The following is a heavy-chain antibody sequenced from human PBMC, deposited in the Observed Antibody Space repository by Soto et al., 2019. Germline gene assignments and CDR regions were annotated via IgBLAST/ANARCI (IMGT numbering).Heavy chain of an antibody. V-gene: IGHV1-18*01. D-gene: IGHD3-3*01. Sequence: ASVKVSCKASGYTFTSYGISWVRQAPGQGLEWMGWISAYNGNTNYAQKLQGRVTMTTDTSTGTAYMELRSLRSDDTAVYYCARRVGFLGRDWFDPWGQGTLVTVSS. CDR2: ISAYNGNT. J-gene: IGHJ5*02. CDR3: ARRVGFLGRDWFDP. CDR1: GYTFTSYG.